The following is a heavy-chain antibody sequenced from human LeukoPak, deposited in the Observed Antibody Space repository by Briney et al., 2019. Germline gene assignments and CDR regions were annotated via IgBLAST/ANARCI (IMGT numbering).Heavy chain of an antibody. D-gene: IGHD6-13*01. V-gene: IGHV4-4*07. J-gene: IGHJ4*02. CDR2: FHASGSI. Sequence: SETLSLTCSASGGSISNYYWSWIRQPAGKGLEWIGSFHASGSINYRPSLKSRVTMSVDMSKNQFSLKLSSVTAADTAVYYCARAIAGAYFDYWGQGTLVTVSS. CDR1: GGSISNYY. CDR3: ARAIAGAYFDY.